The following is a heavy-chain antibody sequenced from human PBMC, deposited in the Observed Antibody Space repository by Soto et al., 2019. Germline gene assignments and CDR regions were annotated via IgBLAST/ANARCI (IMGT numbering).Heavy chain of an antibody. CDR3: ARDAGAGTGAFDL. CDR1: GFTFSSYG. Sequence: QVQLVESGGGVVQPGRSLRLSCAASGFTFSSYGMHWVRQAPGKGLEWVAVISYDGSNKYYADSVKGRFTISRDNSKNTLYLQMTSLSGEDTVVDYGARDAGAGTGAFDLWGEGTMVPVSS. V-gene: IGHV3-30*03. CDR2: ISYDGSNK. J-gene: IGHJ3*01. D-gene: IGHD6-19*01.